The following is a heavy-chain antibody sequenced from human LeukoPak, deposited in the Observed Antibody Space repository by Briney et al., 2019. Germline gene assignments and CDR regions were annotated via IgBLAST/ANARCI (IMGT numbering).Heavy chain of an antibody. CDR3: ARDLDTTVTMKGMDV. CDR1: GGSISSYY. V-gene: IGHV4-59*01. D-gene: IGHD4-17*01. CDR2: IYYSGST. Sequence: SETLSLTCTVSGGSISSYYWSWIRQPPGKGLEWIGYIYYSGSTNYNPSLKSRVTISVDTSKNQFSLKLSSVTAADTAVYYCARDLDTTVTMKGMDVWGKGTTVTVSS. J-gene: IGHJ6*04.